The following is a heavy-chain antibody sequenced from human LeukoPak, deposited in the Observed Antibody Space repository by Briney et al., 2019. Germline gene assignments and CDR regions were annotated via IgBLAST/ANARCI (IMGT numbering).Heavy chain of an antibody. V-gene: IGHV3-30*18. CDR3: AKQWSGGSALYWFDP. CDR1: GFSFSSYG. CDR2: ISYGGSDK. Sequence: GGSLRLSCAASGFSFSSYGMHWVRQTPGKGLEWVTVISYGGSDKYYADSVKGRFTISRDNSKNTLYLQMNSLRGEDTAVYYCAKQWSGGSALYWFDPWGQGTLVTVSS. J-gene: IGHJ5*02. D-gene: IGHD2-15*01.